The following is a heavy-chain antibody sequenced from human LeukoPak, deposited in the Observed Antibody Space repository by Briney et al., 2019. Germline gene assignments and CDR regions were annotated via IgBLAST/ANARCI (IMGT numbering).Heavy chain of an antibody. Sequence: GRSLRLSCAASGFTFSSYGMNWVRQAPGKGLEWVSSISSSSSYIYYADSVKGRFTISRDNAKNSLYLQMNSLRAEDTAVYYCARGLDTPPYYFDYWGQGTLVTVSS. CDR1: GFTFSSYG. D-gene: IGHD3-16*01. CDR2: ISSSSSYI. CDR3: ARGLDTPPYYFDY. J-gene: IGHJ4*02. V-gene: IGHV3-21*01.